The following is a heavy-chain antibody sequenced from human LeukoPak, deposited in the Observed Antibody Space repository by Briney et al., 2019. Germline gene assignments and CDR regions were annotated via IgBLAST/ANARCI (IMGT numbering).Heavy chain of an antibody. CDR1: GFTFSGSA. Sequence: GGSLRLSCAASGFTFSGSAMHWVRQASGKGLEWVGRIRSKANSYATAYAASVKGRFTISRDDSKNTAHLQMNSLKTEDTAVYYCARDHHSIASVQSGYWMSYWGQGTLVTVSS. V-gene: IGHV3-73*01. J-gene: IGHJ4*02. CDR3: ARDHHSIASVQSGYWMSY. D-gene: IGHD3-22*01. CDR2: IRSKANSYAT.